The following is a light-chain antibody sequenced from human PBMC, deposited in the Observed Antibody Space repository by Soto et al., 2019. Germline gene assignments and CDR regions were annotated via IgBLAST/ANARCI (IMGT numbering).Light chain of an antibody. Sequence: DIQMTQSPSSLSASVEDRVIITCRASQSISNHLNWYQQRPGTAPKVLIFGANSLQSGVPSRFSGSGSGTEFTLTISSLQPEDFATYYCQQNYGTPGTFGQGTKVDIK. CDR3: QQNYGTPGT. J-gene: IGKJ1*01. CDR2: GAN. V-gene: IGKV1-39*01. CDR1: QSISNH.